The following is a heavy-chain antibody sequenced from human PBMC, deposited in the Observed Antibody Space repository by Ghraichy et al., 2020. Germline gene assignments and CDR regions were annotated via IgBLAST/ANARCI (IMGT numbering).Heavy chain of an antibody. J-gene: IGHJ4*02. CDR2: ISSSSSYI. Sequence: GGSLRHSCAASGFTFSSYSMNWVRQAPGKGLEWVSSISSSSSYIYYADSVKGRFTISRDNAKNSLYLQMNSLRAEDTAVYYCAMGPELGILYYFDYWGQGTLVTVSS. V-gene: IGHV3-21*01. CDR3: AMGPELGILYYFDY. CDR1: GFTFSSYS. D-gene: IGHD7-27*01.